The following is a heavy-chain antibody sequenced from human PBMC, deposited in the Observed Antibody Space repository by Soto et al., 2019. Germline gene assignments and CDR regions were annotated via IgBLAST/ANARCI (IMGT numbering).Heavy chain of an antibody. V-gene: IGHV1-69*01. D-gene: IGHD2-15*01. CDR1: GGTFSIYT. CDR3: AREGPPDIAWFDP. Sequence: QVQLVQSGAEVKKPGSSVKVSCTASGGTFSIYTLSWVRQAPGQGLEWMGGSANSAQKFQGRLTVTADESTSTVYLELSSLTSEDTAVYYCAREGPPDIAWFDPWGQGTLVSVSS. J-gene: IGHJ5*02. CDR2: GSA.